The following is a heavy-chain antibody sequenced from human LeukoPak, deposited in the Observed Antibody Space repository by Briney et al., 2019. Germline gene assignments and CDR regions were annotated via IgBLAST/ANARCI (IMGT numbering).Heavy chain of an antibody. J-gene: IGHJ4*02. CDR2: ISAYTGNT. V-gene: IGHV1-18*01. Sequence: ASVKVSCKASGGTFSSYAISWVRQAPGQGLEWMGWISAYTGNTNYAQKLQGRVTMTTDTSTSTAYMELRSLRSDDTAVYYCARDRVRGDQSIDYWGQGTLDTVSS. CDR1: GGTFSSYA. D-gene: IGHD3-10*01. CDR3: ARDRVRGDQSIDY.